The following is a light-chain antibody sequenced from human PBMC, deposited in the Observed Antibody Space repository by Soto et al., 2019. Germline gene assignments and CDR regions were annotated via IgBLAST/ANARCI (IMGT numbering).Light chain of an antibody. CDR1: QTVSSNY. CDR2: GAT. Sequence: EIVLTQSPGTVSLSPGETATLSCRASQTVSSNYLAWYQQKPGQAPRLLIYGATTRATGVPDRFSGGGSGTAFILTITTLEPEDFAFYPCQQYGGTPPTFGGGTKVEIK. J-gene: IGKJ4*01. CDR3: QQYGGTPPT. V-gene: IGKV3-20*01.